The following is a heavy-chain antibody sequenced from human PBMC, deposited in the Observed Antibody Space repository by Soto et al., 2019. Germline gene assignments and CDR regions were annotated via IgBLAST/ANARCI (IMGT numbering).Heavy chain of an antibody. CDR3: ARWSNSRITYYYDSSGYGRFFDY. D-gene: IGHD3-22*01. CDR1: GGSISSYY. V-gene: IGHV4-59*01. Sequence: SETLSLTCTVSGGSISSYYWSWIRQPPGKGLEWIGYIYYSGSTSYNPSLKSRVTISVDTSKNQFSLKLSSVTAADTAVYYCARWSNSRITYYYDSSGYGRFFDYWGQGTLVTVSS. J-gene: IGHJ4*02. CDR2: IYYSGST.